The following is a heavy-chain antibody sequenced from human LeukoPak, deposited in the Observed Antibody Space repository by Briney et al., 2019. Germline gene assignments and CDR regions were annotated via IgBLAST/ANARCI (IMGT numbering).Heavy chain of an antibody. D-gene: IGHD3-10*01. CDR3: ATGYGSGSYY. V-gene: IGHV3-21*01. CDR1: GFTFSSYT. J-gene: IGHJ4*02. CDR2: ISSSSSYI. Sequence: PGGSLRLSCAASGFTFSSYTMNWVRQAPGKGLEWVSFISSSSSYIYYADSVKGRFTISRDNAKNSLYLQMNSLRAEDTAVYYCATGYGSGSYYWAQGTLVTVSS.